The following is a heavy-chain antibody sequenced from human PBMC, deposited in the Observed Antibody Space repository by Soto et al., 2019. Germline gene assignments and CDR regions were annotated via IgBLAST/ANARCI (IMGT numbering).Heavy chain of an antibody. Sequence: VSVNLYCKTAGYTISIYAMHWVRQAPRQRLEWMGWINAGNGNTKYSQKFQGRVTITRDTSASTAYMELSSLRSEDTAVYYCARDRSGVGIVGATENWFDPWGQGTLLTVSS. J-gene: IGHJ5*02. CDR2: INAGNGNT. D-gene: IGHD1-26*01. V-gene: IGHV1-3*01. CDR1: GYTISIYA. CDR3: ARDRSGVGIVGATENWFDP.